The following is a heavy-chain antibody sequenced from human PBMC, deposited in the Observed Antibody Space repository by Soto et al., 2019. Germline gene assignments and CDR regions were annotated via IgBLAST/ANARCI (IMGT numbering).Heavy chain of an antibody. CDR1: DDSLSTYY. CDR3: ARSAIPRGGWFRP. D-gene: IGHD2-21*01. Sequence: PSETLSLTCNVSDDSLSTYYWSWIRQPAGKGLEWIGRIYASGSTNYNPSLKGRVSMSVDTSKEQFSLKMISVTAADTAMYYCARSAIPRGGWFRPWGQGVLVTVSS. CDR2: IYASGST. J-gene: IGHJ5*02. V-gene: IGHV4-4*07.